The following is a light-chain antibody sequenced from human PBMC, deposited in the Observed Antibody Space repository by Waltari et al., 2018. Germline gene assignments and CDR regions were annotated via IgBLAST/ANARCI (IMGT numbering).Light chain of an antibody. CDR2: DDT. CDR1: IS. J-gene: IGLJ2*01. V-gene: IGLV3-21*02. CDR3: QVWDTTSDHRVV. Sequence: SSVLTQPPSVSVAPGQTAKITCGGSISVHWYQQKPGQAPVLVAYDDTDRPTGIPERFSGSNSGNTATLTISRVEAGDEADYYCQVWDTTSDHRVVFGGGTKLTVL.